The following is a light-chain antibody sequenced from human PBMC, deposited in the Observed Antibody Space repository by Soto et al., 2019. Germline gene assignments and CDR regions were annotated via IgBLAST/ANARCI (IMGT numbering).Light chain of an antibody. V-gene: IGKV3-15*01. J-gene: IGKJ3*01. Sequence: EIVMTQSPATLSVSPGERATLSCRANQSVSNNLAWYQQKPGQAPRLLIYGASTRATGLPARFSGSGSGTDLPLTISSLQSEDFAVYYCQQYNNWPPFTFGPGTKVDIK. CDR3: QQYNNWPPFT. CDR2: GAS. CDR1: QSVSNN.